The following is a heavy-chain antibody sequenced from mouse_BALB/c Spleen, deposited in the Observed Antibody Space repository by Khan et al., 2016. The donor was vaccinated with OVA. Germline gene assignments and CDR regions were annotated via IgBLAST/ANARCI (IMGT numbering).Heavy chain of an antibody. CDR3: ARNSYKYDFTY. J-gene: IGHJ3*01. D-gene: IGHD2-14*01. V-gene: IGHV2-2*01. Sequence: QVQLKQSGPGLVQPSQTLSITCTVSGFSLTTYGVHWVRQSPGKGLEWLGVIRSGGNTAYYPAFISRLCTITDNSKSHAFFIMISRQADDTARYYCARNSYKYDFTYWGQGTLVTVSA. CDR2: IRSGGNT. CDR1: GFSLTTYG.